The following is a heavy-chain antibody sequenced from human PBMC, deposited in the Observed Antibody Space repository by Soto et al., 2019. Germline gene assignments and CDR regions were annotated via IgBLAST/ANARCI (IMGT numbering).Heavy chain of an antibody. CDR2: INSFSGDT. V-gene: IGHV1-18*01. CDR3: ARDLHSGGKYWYFDI. CDR1: GYTFTHYG. J-gene: IGHJ2*01. D-gene: IGHD2-15*01. Sequence: QVQLVQSGAEVKKPGASVKVSCKASGYTFTHYGITWVRQAPGQGLEWMGWINSFSGDTNYPQKLQGRLTMTTDTSTNTVSMELRNLRSDDTAVYYCARDLHSGGKYWYFDIWGRGNLVTVSS.